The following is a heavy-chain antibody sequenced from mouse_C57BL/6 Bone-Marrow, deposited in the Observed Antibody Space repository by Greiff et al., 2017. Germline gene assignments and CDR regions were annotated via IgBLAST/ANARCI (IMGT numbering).Heavy chain of an antibody. CDR3: TRSIYYYGSSYIY. CDR2: IDPEPGGT. D-gene: IGHD1-1*01. J-gene: IGHJ2*01. Sequence: VQLQQSGAELVRPGASVTLSCKASGYTFTDYEMHWVKQTPVHGLEWIGAIDPEPGGTAYNQKFKGKAILTADKSSSTAYMELRSLTSEDSAVYYCTRSIYYYGSSYIYWGQGTTLTVSS. V-gene: IGHV1-15*01. CDR1: GYTFTDYE.